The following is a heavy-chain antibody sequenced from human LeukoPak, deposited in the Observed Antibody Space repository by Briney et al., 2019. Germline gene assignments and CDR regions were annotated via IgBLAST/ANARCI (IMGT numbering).Heavy chain of an antibody. CDR3: AKDDRWLQFCC. Sequence: GGTLRLSCAASGFTFSSHGMNWVRQAPGKGLEWVSGIIPSGHTTYYADSVRGRFTISRDNSRNTLYLQMNSLRAEDTAVYYCAKDDRWLQFCCWGQGTLVTVSA. V-gene: IGHV3-23*01. D-gene: IGHD5-24*01. CDR2: IIPSGHTT. J-gene: IGHJ4*02. CDR1: GFTFSSHG.